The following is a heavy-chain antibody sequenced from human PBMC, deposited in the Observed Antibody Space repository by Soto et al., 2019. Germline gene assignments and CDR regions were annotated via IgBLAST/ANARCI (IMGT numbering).Heavy chain of an antibody. D-gene: IGHD4-17*01. V-gene: IGHV3-30*18. CDR3: AKDLQSYGDYDYYCYGMDV. CDR2: ISYDGTNK. J-gene: IGHJ6*02. Sequence: QVQLVESGGGEVQPGRSLTISCAASGFTFSTYGMHWVRQTPGKGLEWVAVISYDGTNKFYSDSVKGRFTISRDNFKNTLPLQMNSLSADDTAVYSCAKDLQSYGDYDYYCYGMDVWGLGTRVTVSS. CDR1: GFTFSTYG.